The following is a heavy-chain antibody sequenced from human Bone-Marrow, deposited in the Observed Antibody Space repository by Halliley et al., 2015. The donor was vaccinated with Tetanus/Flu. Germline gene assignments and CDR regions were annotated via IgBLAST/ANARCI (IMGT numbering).Heavy chain of an antibody. CDR3: ARRRLAVGFDH. V-gene: IGHV4-61*07. CDR2: VYYSGVA. J-gene: IGHJ4*02. Sequence: EWFGYVYYSGVAYYSPPLESRVPISIDTSNNQFSLGLRSVTAADPAVYYCARRRLAVGFDHWGQGTLVTISS. D-gene: IGHD6-6*01.